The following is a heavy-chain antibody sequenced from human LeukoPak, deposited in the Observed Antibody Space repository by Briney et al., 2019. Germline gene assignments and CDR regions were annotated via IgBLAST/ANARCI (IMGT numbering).Heavy chain of an antibody. CDR3: AKDPSNFAFDI. CDR2: IIPILGIA. CDR1: GGTFSSYA. J-gene: IGHJ3*02. V-gene: IGHV1-69*04. Sequence: ASVKVSCKASGGTFSSYAISWVRQAPGQGLEWMGRIIPILGIANYAQKFQGRVTITADKSTSTAYMELSSLRSEDTAVYYCAKDPSNFAFDIWGQGTMVTVSS.